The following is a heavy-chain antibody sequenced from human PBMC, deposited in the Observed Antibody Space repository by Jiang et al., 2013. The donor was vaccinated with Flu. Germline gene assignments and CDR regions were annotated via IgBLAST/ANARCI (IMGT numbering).Heavy chain of an antibody. CDR3: AHRLCGLAFDY. D-gene: IGHD2-21*01. CDR2: YWDDDK. Sequence: YWDDDKRYSPSLKSRLTITKDTSKNQVVLTMTNMDPVDTATYYCAHRLCGLAFDYWGQGTLVTVSS. V-gene: IGHV2-5*02. J-gene: IGHJ4*02.